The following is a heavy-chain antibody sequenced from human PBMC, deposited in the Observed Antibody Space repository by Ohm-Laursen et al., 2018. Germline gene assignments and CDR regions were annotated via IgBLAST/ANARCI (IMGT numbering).Heavy chain of an antibody. D-gene: IGHD4-17*01. J-gene: IGHJ4*02. Sequence: SLRLSCAASGFTFTAYPMTWVRQAPGKGPEWIAYITNSGDFIQYADSVRGRFTISRDNAKRSLYLQMNSLRAEDTALYYCAKSATPVTPLVDYWGQGTLVTVSS. CDR2: ITNSGDFI. CDR3: AKSATPVTPLVDY. V-gene: IGHV3-11*01. CDR1: GFTFTAYP.